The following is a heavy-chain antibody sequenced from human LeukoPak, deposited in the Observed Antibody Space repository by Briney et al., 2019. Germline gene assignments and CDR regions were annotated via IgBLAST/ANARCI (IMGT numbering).Heavy chain of an antibody. J-gene: IGHJ6*03. CDR1: GFTFDDYA. CDR2: INWNSGDI. V-gene: IGHV3-9*01. CDR3: AKDRRGYYYSMDV. Sequence: GGSLRLSCAASGFTFDDYAMHWVRQAPGKGLEWVSGINWNSGDIGYADSVKGRFTISRDNAKNSLYLQMNSLRAEDTALYYCAKDRRGYYYSMDVWGKGTTVTISS.